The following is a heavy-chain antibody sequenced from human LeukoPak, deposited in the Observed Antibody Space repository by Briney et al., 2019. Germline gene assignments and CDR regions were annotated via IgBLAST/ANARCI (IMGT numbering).Heavy chain of an antibody. J-gene: IGHJ4*02. CDR3: ARASAGGAYLY. D-gene: IGHD3-10*01. Sequence: SETLSLTCTVWGGSISSYYWSWLRQPPGEGREGGGYTDYSGRTNYHRSLKSRVTISVDPSKNQFSLKLSSVTAADTAVYYCARASAGGAYLYWGQGTLVTVS. CDR1: GGSISSYY. CDR2: TDYSGRT. V-gene: IGHV4-59*01.